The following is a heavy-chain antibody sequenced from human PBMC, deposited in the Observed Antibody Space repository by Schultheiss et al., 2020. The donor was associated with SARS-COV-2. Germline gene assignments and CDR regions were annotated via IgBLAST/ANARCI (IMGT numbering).Heavy chain of an antibody. CDR3: AKGLWFGELSIEGDY. CDR1: GFTFSSYA. J-gene: IGHJ4*02. D-gene: IGHD3-10*01. Sequence: GGSLRLSCAASGFTFSSYAMSWVRQAPGKGLEWVSYISSSGSTIYYADSVKGRFTISRDNSKNTLYLQMNSLRAEDTAVYYCAKGLWFGELSIEGDYWGQGTLVTVSS. CDR2: ISSSGSTI. V-gene: IGHV3-48*01.